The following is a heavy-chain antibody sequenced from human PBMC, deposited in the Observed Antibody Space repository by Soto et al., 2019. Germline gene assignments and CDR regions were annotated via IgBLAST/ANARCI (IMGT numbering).Heavy chain of an antibody. CDR3: AHRPLPAVDTGRHWFYP. CDR2: IYWDDDK. D-gene: IGHD6-13*01. CDR1: GFSLSTSGVG. V-gene: IGHV2-5*02. Sequence: SGPTLVNPTQTLTLTCTLSGFSLSTSGVGVGWIRQPPGKALEWLALIYWDDDKVYSPSLQSRLTITKDTSKNQVILTRTNVDPVDRATYYRAHRPLPAVDTGRHWFYPWGQETLVTVSS. J-gene: IGHJ5*02.